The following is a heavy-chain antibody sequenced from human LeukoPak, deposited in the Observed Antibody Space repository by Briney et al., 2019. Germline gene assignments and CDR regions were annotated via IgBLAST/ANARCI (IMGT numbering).Heavy chain of an antibody. J-gene: IGHJ3*02. Sequence: SETLSLTCTVSGGSISSYYWSWIRQPPGKGLEWIGYIYYSGSTNYNPSLKSRVTISVDTSKNHFSLKLSSVTAADTAVYYCARHVADYYGSGSYRAFDIWGQGTMVTVSS. CDR3: ARHVADYYGSGSYRAFDI. D-gene: IGHD3-10*01. V-gene: IGHV4-59*08. CDR2: IYYSGST. CDR1: GGSISSYY.